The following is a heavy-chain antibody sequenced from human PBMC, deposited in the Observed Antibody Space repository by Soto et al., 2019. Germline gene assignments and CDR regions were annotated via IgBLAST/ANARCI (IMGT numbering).Heavy chain of an antibody. J-gene: IGHJ2*01. D-gene: IGHD1-26*01. Sequence: ASVKVSFKVSGYTLTELSMHWVRQAPGKGLEWMGGFDPEDGETIYAQKFQGRVTMTEDTSTDTAYMELSSLRSEDTAVYYCATDLVGPSYWYFDLWGRGTLVTVSS. CDR3: ATDLVGPSYWYFDL. CDR2: FDPEDGET. V-gene: IGHV1-24*01. CDR1: GYTLTELS.